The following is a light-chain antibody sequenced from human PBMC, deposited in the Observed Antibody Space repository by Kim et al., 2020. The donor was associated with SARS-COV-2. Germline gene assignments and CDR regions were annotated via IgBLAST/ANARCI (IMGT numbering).Light chain of an antibody. J-gene: IGKJ4*01. Sequence: DIVMTQSPLSLPVTPGEPASISCRSSQSLLHSNGYNYLDWYLQKPGQSPLLLIYLGSNRASGIPDRFSGSGSGTDFTLKISRVEAEDVGVYYCMQALQTPLTFGGGTKVDIK. CDR2: LGS. V-gene: IGKV2-28*01. CDR1: QSLLHSNGYNY. CDR3: MQALQTPLT.